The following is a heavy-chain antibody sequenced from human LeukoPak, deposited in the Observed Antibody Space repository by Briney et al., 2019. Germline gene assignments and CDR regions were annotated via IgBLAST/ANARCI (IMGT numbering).Heavy chain of an antibody. CDR2: ISSDSSYI. V-gene: IGHV3-21*01. CDR3: ARFETGSYANPFGY. J-gene: IGHJ4*02. D-gene: IGHD1-26*01. Sequence: GGPLRLSCAAAGFTCSHYSTIWVHPAPGKGLEWVSSISSDSSYIYYADSEKGRFTISRDNAKNSLYLQMNSLRAEDTAVYYCARFETGSYANPFGYWGQGSLVTVSS. CDR1: GFTCSHYS.